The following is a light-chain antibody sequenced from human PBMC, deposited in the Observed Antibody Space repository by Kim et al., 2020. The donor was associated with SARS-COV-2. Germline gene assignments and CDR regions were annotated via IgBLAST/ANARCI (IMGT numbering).Light chain of an antibody. Sequence: SPGERAPLSCRASQSVSSNLAWYQQKPGQAPRLLIYGASTRATGIPARFSGSGSGTEFTLTISSLQSEDFAVYYCQQYNNWPMYTFGQGTKVDIK. J-gene: IGKJ2*01. CDR1: QSVSSN. CDR3: QQYNNWPMYT. V-gene: IGKV3-15*01. CDR2: GAS.